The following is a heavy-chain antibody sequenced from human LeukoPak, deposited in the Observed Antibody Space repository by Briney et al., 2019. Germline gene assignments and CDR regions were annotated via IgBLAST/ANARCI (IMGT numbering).Heavy chain of an antibody. Sequence: PGGSLRLSCAASGFTVSSNYMSWVRQAPGKGLEWVSVIYSGGSTYYADSVKGRFTISRDNSKNTLYLQMNSLRAEDTAVYYCARDQGGTHDAFDIWGQGTVVTVSS. D-gene: IGHD2-15*01. CDR2: IYSGGST. J-gene: IGHJ3*02. V-gene: IGHV3-66*01. CDR3: ARDQGGTHDAFDI. CDR1: GFTVSSNY.